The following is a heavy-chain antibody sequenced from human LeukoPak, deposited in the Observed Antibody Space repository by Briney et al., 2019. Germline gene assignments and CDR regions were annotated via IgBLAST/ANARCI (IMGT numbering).Heavy chain of an antibody. D-gene: IGHD5-18*01. J-gene: IGHJ4*02. V-gene: IGHV3-30*18. CDR3: AKDRYSYAFEYSDS. Sequence: GGSLRLSCAASGFTFSSYGMHWVRQAPGKGLDGVAVISNGGSKKYYADCVKGRFTISRDNSKNTLSLRVSSLRTEDTAVYYCAKDRYSYAFEYSDSWGQGTLVTVSS. CDR1: GFTFSSYG. CDR2: ISNGGSKK.